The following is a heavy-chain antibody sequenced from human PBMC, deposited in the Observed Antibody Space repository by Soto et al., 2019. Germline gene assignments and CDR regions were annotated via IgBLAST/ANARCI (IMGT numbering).Heavy chain of an antibody. CDR1: SGPSSSHN. D-gene: IGHD1-26*01. V-gene: IGHV4-59*08. Sequence: QVQLQQSGPRLVKPSETLSLTCTVSSGPSSSHNWGWIRQSPGRGLEWIGYVYYTGDTSYNPSLTSRFTISADTSTNNISLTLTSVTAADTAVYYCVRQGIDYLHGLVDVWGQGTTVSVSS. CDR2: VYYTGDT. CDR3: VRQGIDYLHGLVDV. J-gene: IGHJ6*02.